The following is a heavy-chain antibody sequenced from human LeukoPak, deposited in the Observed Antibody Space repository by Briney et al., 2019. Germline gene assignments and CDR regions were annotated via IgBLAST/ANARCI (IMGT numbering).Heavy chain of an antibody. Sequence: GASVKVSCKASGYTFTGYYMHWVRQAPGQGLEWMGWINTNTGNPTYAQGFTGRFVFSLDTSVSTAYLQISSLKAEDTAVYYCASSSELGELPTLYYYYGMDVWGQGTTVTVSS. J-gene: IGHJ6*02. D-gene: IGHD3-10*01. CDR1: GYTFTGYY. CDR3: ASSSELGELPTLYYYYGMDV. CDR2: INTNTGNP. V-gene: IGHV7-4-1*02.